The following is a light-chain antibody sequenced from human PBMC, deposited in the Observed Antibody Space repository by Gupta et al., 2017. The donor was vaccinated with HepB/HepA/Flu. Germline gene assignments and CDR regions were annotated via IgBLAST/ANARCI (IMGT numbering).Light chain of an antibody. CDR1: TLSRQY. CDR2: QDK. V-gene: IGLV3-25*03. J-gene: IGLJ3*02. CDR3: QSLDASGRV. Sequence: SDQLTQPPSVSVSPGQTARITCSGDTLSRQYTYWYQQRPGQDPILIIFQDKERPPGIPERFSASSSWTTASLTIIDVQSEDAADYFCQSLDASGRVFGGGTKLTVL.